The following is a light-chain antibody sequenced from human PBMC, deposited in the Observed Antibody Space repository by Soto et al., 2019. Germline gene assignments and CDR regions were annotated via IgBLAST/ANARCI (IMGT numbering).Light chain of an antibody. CDR1: NSNIGSHL. CDR3: ATWDGSLQSWV. V-gene: IGLV1-44*01. Sequence: QSVLTQPPLVSGTPGQRVTISCSGSNSNIGSHLVNWYQQVPGTAPRLLIYTNNQRPSGVPDRFSDSKSGTSASLAISGLQSEDEADYYCATWDGSLQSWVFGGGTKVTVL. CDR2: TNN. J-gene: IGLJ3*02.